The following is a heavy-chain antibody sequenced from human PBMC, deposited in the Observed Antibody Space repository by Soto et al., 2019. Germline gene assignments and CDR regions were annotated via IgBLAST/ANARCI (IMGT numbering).Heavy chain of an antibody. Sequence: GASVRVSCKASGYTFTSYYMHWVRQAPGQGLEWMGIVNPIGGSTSYAQKFQGRVTMTRDTSTSTVYMELSSLRSEDTAVYYCARDTRCSSTSCYAPHYSYYYGMDVWGQGTTVTVSS. CDR2: VNPIGGST. D-gene: IGHD2-2*01. CDR1: GYTFTSYY. J-gene: IGHJ6*02. V-gene: IGHV1-46*01. CDR3: ARDTRCSSTSCYAPHYSYYYGMDV.